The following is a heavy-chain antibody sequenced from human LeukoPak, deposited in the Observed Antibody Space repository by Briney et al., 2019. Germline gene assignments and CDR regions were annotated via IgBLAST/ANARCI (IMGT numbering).Heavy chain of an antibody. CDR2: IWYDGSNK. V-gene: IGHV3-33*01. D-gene: IGHD3-22*01. Sequence: PGGSLRLSCAASGFTFSIYGMLWVRQAPGKGLEGVAVIWYDGSNKYYADSVKGRFTISRDNSKTTLYLQMNSLRAEDTAVYYCARTGYYDSRGDYFDYWGQGTLVTVSS. J-gene: IGHJ4*02. CDR1: GFTFSIYG. CDR3: ARTGYYDSRGDYFDY.